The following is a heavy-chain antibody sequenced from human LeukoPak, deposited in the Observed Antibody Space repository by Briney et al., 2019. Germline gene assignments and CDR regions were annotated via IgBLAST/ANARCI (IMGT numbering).Heavy chain of an antibody. Sequence: PGGSLRLSCAASGFTVSTNYMSWVRQAPGRGLEWVSIIYTGGDTYYADSVKGRSTVSRDNSKNTLYLQMNSLRAEDTAVYYCAREFGCYLDYWGQGTLVTVSS. CDR1: GFTVSTNY. D-gene: IGHD3-22*01. CDR3: AREFGCYLDY. CDR2: IYTGGDT. V-gene: IGHV3-53*01. J-gene: IGHJ4*02.